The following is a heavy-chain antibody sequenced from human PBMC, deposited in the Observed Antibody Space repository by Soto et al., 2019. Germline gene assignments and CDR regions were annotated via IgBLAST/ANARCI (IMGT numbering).Heavy chain of an antibody. Sequence: QVQLQQWGAGLLKPSETLSLTCGVYGGSFSGYYWSWIRQPPGKGLEWIGEVSHSGSTNYNPSLKRRVTISVATSKNHFSLKVSSVTAADTGVYYCARSNPSRPDYWGQGTLVTVSS. J-gene: IGHJ4*02. CDR1: GGSFSGYY. CDR2: VSHSGST. V-gene: IGHV4-34*02. D-gene: IGHD6-6*01. CDR3: ARSNPSRPDY.